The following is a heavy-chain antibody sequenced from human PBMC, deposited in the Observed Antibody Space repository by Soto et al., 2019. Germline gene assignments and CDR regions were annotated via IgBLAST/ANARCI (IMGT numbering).Heavy chain of an antibody. J-gene: IGHJ3*02. V-gene: IGHV1-69*06. CDR3: ARDICSTVCYNDAFDI. D-gene: IGHD2-2*02. CDR1: GGTFSSYA. CDR2: IIPIFGTA. Sequence: QVQLVQSGAEVKKPGSSVKVSCKASGGTFSSYAISWVRQAPGQGLEWMGGIIPIFGTANYAQKFQGRVTITADKSTSTAYMELSSLRSEDTAVYYCARDICSTVCYNDAFDIWGQGTMVTVSS.